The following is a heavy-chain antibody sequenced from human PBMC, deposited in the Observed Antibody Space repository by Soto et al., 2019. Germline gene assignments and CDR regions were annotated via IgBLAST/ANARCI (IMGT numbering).Heavy chain of an antibody. J-gene: IGHJ4*02. CDR1: GFTFSNYA. Sequence: EVQLLESGGGLVQPGGSLRLSCAASGFTFSNYAMNWVRQAPGKGLEWVSVISGSGGSTYYADSVKGRFTISRDNSKNTLDLQMNSLRAEDTAVYYCASRNSGWYFDHWGQGTLVTVSS. D-gene: IGHD6-19*01. V-gene: IGHV3-23*01. CDR2: ISGSGGST. CDR3: ASRNSGWYFDH.